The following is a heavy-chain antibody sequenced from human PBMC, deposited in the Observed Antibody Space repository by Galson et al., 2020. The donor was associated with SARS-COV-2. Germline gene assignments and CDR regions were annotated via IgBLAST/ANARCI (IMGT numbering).Heavy chain of an antibody. J-gene: IGHJ6*01. Sequence: DYSWRFIRHPQGKALDFIIYIFQSGTTYYNPALRSRVSISVHTSKNQCSLNLTSLTAADTALYYCTRGSYGAGADVWCQGTTVTVSS. CDR1: DYS. D-gene: IGHD3-10*01. V-gene: IGHV4-30-2*01. CDR2: IFQSGTT. CDR3: TRGSYGAGADV.